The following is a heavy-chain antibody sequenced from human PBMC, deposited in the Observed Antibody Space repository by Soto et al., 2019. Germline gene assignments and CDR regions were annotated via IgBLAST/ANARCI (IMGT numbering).Heavy chain of an antibody. Sequence: GGSLRLSCAASGFTFTKYDMHWVRQGTGEGLEWVSTIGTAGDTYYPGSVKGRFTISRDNANNSLYLQMNSLRAGDTAVYYCARGERYRYGYSFDYWGQGALVTVSS. CDR3: ARGERYRYGYSFDY. J-gene: IGHJ4*02. D-gene: IGHD5-18*01. CDR1: GFTFTKYD. CDR2: IGTAGDT. V-gene: IGHV3-13*04.